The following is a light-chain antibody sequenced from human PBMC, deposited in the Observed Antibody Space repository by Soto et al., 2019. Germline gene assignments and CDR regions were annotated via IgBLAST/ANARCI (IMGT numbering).Light chain of an antibody. CDR2: GAS. CDR1: QSVSSN. V-gene: IGKV3-15*01. J-gene: IGKJ1*01. Sequence: EIVMTQSPATLSVSPGERATLSCRASQSVSSNLAWYQQKPGQAPRLLLYGASTRATGIPARFSGSGSATEFTLTISSLQSEDCAVYYCQQYNNWPRTFCQGTKVEIK. CDR3: QQYNNWPRT.